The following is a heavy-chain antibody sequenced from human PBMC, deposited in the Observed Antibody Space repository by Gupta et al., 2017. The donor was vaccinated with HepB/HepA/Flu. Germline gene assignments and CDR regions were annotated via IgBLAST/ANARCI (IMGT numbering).Heavy chain of an antibody. CDR2: INHSGST. D-gene: IGHD2-2*01. CDR1: GGSFSGYY. Sequence: QVQLQQWGAGPLKPSETLSLTCAVYGGSFSGYYWSWIRQPPGKGLEWIGEINHSGSTNDNPSLKSRVTISVDSSKNQFSLKLSSVTAADTAVYYCARIVVVPAAHLVGTEITGTSDYWCHGTLVTVSS. J-gene: IGHJ4*01. V-gene: IGHV4-34*01. CDR3: ARIVVVPAAHLVGTEITGTSDY.